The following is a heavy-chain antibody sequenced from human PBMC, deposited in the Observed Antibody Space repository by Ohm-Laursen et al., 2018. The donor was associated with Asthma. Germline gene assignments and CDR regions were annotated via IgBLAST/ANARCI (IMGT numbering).Heavy chain of an antibody. V-gene: IGHV3-23*01. CDR1: GFIFSSYA. J-gene: IGHJ4*02. Sequence: SLRLSCSASGFIFSSYAMSWVRQAPGKGLEWVSAISGSGGSTYYADSVKGRFTISRDNSKNMLYLQMNSLRAEDTAVYYCAKDLIPYSRSSNGDHWGQGTLVTVSS. D-gene: IGHD6-6*01. CDR3: AKDLIPYSRSSNGDH. CDR2: ISGSGGST.